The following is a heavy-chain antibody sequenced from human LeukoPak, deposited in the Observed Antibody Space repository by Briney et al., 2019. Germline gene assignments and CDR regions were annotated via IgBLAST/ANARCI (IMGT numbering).Heavy chain of an antibody. CDR1: GFTFGDYA. V-gene: IGHV3-49*03. CDR3: TREREVVPAAKDYYYYMDV. CDR2: IRSKAYGGTT. J-gene: IGHJ6*03. Sequence: PGRSLRLSCTASGFTFGDYAMSWFRQAPGKGLEWVGFIRSKAYGGTTEYAASVKGRFTISRDDSKSIAYLQMNSLKTEDTAVYYCTREREVVPAAKDYYYYMDVWGKGTTVNVSS. D-gene: IGHD2-2*01.